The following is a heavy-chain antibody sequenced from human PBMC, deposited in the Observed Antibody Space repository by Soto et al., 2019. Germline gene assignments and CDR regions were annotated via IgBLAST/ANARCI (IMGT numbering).Heavy chain of an antibody. Sequence: QVQLVQSGAEVKKPGSSVKVSCKASGGTFSSYTISWVRQAPGQGLEWMGRIIPILGIANYAQKFQGRVTITADKSTSTAYMELSSLRSEDTAVYYCARERKTSIDYSSSWYFDYWGQGTLLTVSS. J-gene: IGHJ4*02. D-gene: IGHD6-13*01. V-gene: IGHV1-69*08. CDR3: ARERKTSIDYSSSWYFDY. CDR2: IIPILGIA. CDR1: GGTFSSYT.